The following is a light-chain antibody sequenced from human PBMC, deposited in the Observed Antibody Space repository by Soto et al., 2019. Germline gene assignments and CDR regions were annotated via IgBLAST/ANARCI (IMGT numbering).Light chain of an antibody. CDR1: QSVLYSSNNKNY. V-gene: IGKV4-1*01. J-gene: IGKJ1*01. Sequence: DIVMTQSPDSLAVSLGERATINCKSSQSVLYSSNNKNYLAWYQQIPGKAPKLLIYDASTLQTGVPSRFSGSGSGTDFTLTISYLQSEDFGTYYCQQFYNYPRTFGQGTKVDI. CDR3: QQFYNYPRT. CDR2: DAS.